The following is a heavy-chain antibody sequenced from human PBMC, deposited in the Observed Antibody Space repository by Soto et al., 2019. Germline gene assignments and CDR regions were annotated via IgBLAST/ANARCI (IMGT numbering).Heavy chain of an antibody. CDR2: FYYSGST. CDR3: AREGDCAKALGAFDI. V-gene: IGHV4-31*03. CDR1: GGSISSGGYS. D-gene: IGHD3-16*01. Sequence: QVQLQESGPGLVKPSQTLSLTCTVSGGSISSGGYSWSWIRQPPGKGLEWIGYFYYSGSTYYNPSLNGRVTISVDTSKNQCSLKLSSVTAADTAVYYCAREGDCAKALGAFDIWGQGTMVTVSS. J-gene: IGHJ3*02.